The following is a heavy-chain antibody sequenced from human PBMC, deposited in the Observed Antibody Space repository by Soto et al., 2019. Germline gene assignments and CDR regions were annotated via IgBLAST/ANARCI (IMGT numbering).Heavy chain of an antibody. CDR3: AVGIAVARGYFDL. D-gene: IGHD6-19*01. CDR2: IDHSSSSV. CDR1: GFRFSSYS. Sequence: EVQLVESGGGLVQPGGSLRLSCAASGFRFSSYSMNWVRRAPGKGPEWVSYIDHSSSSVRYVDSVEGRFTISRDNAKDSLSLQMNSLRVEDTAMYYCAVGIAVARGYFDLWGRDTLVTVSS. J-gene: IGHJ2*01. V-gene: IGHV3-48*04.